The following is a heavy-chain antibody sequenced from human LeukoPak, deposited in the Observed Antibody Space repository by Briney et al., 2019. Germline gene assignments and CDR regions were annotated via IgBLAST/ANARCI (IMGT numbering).Heavy chain of an antibody. D-gene: IGHD1-26*01. CDR3: AKDSGSYSPNWFDP. Sequence: GGSLRLPCAASGFTFSSYAMSWVRQAPGKGLEWVSAISGSGGSTYYADSVKGRFTISRDNSENTLYLQMNSLRAEDTAVYYCAKDSGSYSPNWFDPWGQGTLVTVSS. CDR1: GFTFSSYA. CDR2: ISGSGGST. J-gene: IGHJ5*02. V-gene: IGHV3-23*01.